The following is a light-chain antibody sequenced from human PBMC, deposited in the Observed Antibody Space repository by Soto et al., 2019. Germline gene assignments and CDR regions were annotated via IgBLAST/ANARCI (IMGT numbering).Light chain of an antibody. CDR3: QQSGSSPRT. Sequence: ESVLTQSPGTLSLSPGERAILSCRASQTVSTNYLAWYHQKPGQAPRLLIYGASSRATGIPDRFSGSGSGTDFILTISRLEPEDFAVYYCQQSGSSPRTFGQGTKLEIK. CDR2: GAS. V-gene: IGKV3-20*01. J-gene: IGKJ2*01. CDR1: QTVSTNY.